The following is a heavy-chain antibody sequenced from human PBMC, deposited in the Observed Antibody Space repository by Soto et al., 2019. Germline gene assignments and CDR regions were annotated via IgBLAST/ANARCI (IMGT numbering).Heavy chain of an antibody. CDR1: GYTFTGYY. CDR2: INPNSGGT. J-gene: IGHJ3*02. D-gene: IGHD3-22*01. Sequence: ASVKVSCKASGYTFTGYYMHWVRQAPGQGPEWMGWINPNSGGTNYAQKFQGWVTMTRDTSISTAYMELSRLRSDDTAVYYCARVRANATYYYDSSGYSIDAFDIWGQGTMVTVSS. V-gene: IGHV1-2*04. CDR3: ARVRANATYYYDSSGYSIDAFDI.